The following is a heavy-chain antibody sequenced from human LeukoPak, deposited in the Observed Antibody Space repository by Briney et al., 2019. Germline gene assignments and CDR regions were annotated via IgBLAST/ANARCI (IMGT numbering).Heavy chain of an antibody. CDR1: GFTFSSYA. J-gene: IGHJ3*01. CDR2: IKGTGGST. Sequence: SGGSLRLSCAASGFTFSSYAMSWVRQAPGKGLEWVSAIKGTGGSTYYADSVKGRFTISRDNSKNTLYLQINSLRAEDTAVYYCAKDIRHIVVVTAIRGAFDFWGQGTMVTVSS. D-gene: IGHD2-21*02. CDR3: AKDIRHIVVVTAIRGAFDF. V-gene: IGHV3-23*01.